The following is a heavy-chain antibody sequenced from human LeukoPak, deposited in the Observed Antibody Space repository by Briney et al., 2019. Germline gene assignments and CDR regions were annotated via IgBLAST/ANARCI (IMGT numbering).Heavy chain of an antibody. D-gene: IGHD5-12*01. CDR3: AREGRLVGYSGGLGFVY. J-gene: IGHJ4*02. CDR2: TYYSGST. Sequence: PSETLSLTCTVSGGSISSSSYYWGWIRQPPGQGLEWIGNTYYSGSTIYNPSLKSRVTISVDTSNNQFSLKLSSVTAADTAVYYCAREGRLVGYSGGLGFVYWGQGKLVTVSS. CDR1: GGSISSSSYY. V-gene: IGHV4-61*01.